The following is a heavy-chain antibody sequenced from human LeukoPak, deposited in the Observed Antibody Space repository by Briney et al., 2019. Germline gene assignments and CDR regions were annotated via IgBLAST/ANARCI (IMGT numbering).Heavy chain of an antibody. Sequence: ASVKVSCKASGYTFTGYYMHWVRQAPGQGLEWMGWINPNSGGTNYAQKFQGRVTMTRDTSISTAYMELSRLRSDDTAVYYCARELGYCSSSTSCYYYFDYWGQGTLVTVSS. CDR3: ARELGYCSSSTSCYYYFDY. D-gene: IGHD2-2*01. V-gene: IGHV1-2*02. CDR1: GYTFTGYY. J-gene: IGHJ4*02. CDR2: INPNSGGT.